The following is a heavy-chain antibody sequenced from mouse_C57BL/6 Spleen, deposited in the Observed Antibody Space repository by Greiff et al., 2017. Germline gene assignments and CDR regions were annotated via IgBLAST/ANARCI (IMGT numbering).Heavy chain of an antibody. V-gene: IGHV1-64*01. CDR1: GYTFTSYW. J-gene: IGHJ2*01. Sequence: VQLQQPGAALVPPGASVQLSCKASGYTFTSYWMHWVKQRPGQGLEWIGMIHPNSGSTNYNEKFKSKATLTVDKSSSTAYMQLSSLTSEDSAVYYCARDYYGSSYGDFDYWGQGTTLTVSS. D-gene: IGHD1-1*01. CDR2: IHPNSGST. CDR3: ARDYYGSSYGDFDY.